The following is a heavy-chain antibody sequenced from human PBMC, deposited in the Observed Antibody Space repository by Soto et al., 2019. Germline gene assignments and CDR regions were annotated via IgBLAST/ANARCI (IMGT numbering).Heavy chain of an antibody. D-gene: IGHD4-17*01. CDR2: ISWNSGSI. V-gene: IGHV3-9*01. CDR1: GFTFDDYA. Sequence: GGSLRLSCAASGFTFDDYAMHWVRQAPGKGLEWVSGISWNSGSIGYADSVKGRFTISRDNAKNSLYLQMNSLRAEDTALYYCAKAAGRMTTGRYYYYMDVWGKGTTVTVSS. J-gene: IGHJ6*03. CDR3: AKAAGRMTTGRYYYYMDV.